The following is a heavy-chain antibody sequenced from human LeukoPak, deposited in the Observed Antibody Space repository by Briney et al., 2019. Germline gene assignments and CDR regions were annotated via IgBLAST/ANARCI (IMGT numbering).Heavy chain of an antibody. D-gene: IGHD2-2*02. CDR2: IFYSGSA. J-gene: IGHJ4*02. Sequence: SETLSLTCIVSGDSISSTSYYWAWIRQPPGKGLEWIGMIFYSGSAYYTPSLRGRVTLSVDTSRNQFSLNLSSVIAADTAVYYCAKLEASQKHNLNCRSTTCYTTPFDLWGQGTLVPVPP. V-gene: IGHV4-39*01. CDR1: GDSISSTSYY. CDR3: AKLEASQKHNLNCRSTTCYTTPFDL.